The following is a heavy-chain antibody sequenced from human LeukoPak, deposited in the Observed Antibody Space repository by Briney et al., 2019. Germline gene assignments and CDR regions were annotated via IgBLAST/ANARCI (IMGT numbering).Heavy chain of an antibody. J-gene: IGHJ3*02. Sequence: PGGSLRLSCAASGFTFSSYAMNWVRQAPGKGLEWVSTTSGSSGNTYYADSVKGRFTISRDNSKNTLYLQMNSLRAEDTAVYYCAKDRIKHDSSGYYYASDAFDIWGQGTMVTVSS. V-gene: IGHV3-23*01. D-gene: IGHD3-22*01. CDR2: TSGSSGNT. CDR1: GFTFSSYA. CDR3: AKDRIKHDSSGYYYASDAFDI.